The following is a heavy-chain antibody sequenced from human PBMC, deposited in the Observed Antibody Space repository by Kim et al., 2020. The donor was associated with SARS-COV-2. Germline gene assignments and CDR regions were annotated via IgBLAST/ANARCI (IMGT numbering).Heavy chain of an antibody. CDR3: TKGSFKQLYQYYYMDV. Sequence: ADSVKGRFTISRAISKNTLYLQMNGLRAEDTAVYWCTKGSFKQLYQYYYMDVWGKGTTVTVSS. D-gene: IGHD2-2*01. J-gene: IGHJ6*03. V-gene: IGHV3-53*01.